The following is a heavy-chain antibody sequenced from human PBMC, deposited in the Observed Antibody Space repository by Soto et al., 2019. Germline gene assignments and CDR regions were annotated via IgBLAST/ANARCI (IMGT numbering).Heavy chain of an antibody. J-gene: IGHJ4*02. CDR2: INPSGGST. CDR1: GYTFTSYY. CDR3: ARDINYYDSSGYYYPFDY. Sequence: EASVKVSCKASGYTFTSYYMHWVRQAPGQGLEWMGIINPSGGSTSYAQKFQGRVTMTRDTSTSTVYMELSSLRSEDTAVYYCARDINYYDSSGYYYPFDYWGQGTLVTVSS. D-gene: IGHD3-22*01. V-gene: IGHV1-46*01.